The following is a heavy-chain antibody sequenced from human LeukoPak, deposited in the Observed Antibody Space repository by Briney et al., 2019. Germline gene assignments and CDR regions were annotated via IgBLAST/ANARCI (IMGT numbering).Heavy chain of an antibody. CDR1: GFTFSSYW. CDR2: IKQDGSEK. CDR3: ARGGGYCSRTSCYTYYYYMDV. Sequence: GGSLRLSCAASGFTFSSYWMSWVRQAPGKGLEWVANIKQDGSEKYYVDSVKGRFTISRDNAKNSLYLQMNSLRAEDTAVYYCARGGGYCSRTSCYTYYYYMDVWGKGTTVTVSS. J-gene: IGHJ6*03. D-gene: IGHD2-2*02. V-gene: IGHV3-7*01.